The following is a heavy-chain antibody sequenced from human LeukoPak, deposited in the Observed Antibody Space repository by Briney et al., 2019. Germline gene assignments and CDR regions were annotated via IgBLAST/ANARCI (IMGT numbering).Heavy chain of an antibody. J-gene: IGHJ4*02. D-gene: IGHD2-15*01. CDR2: ISSSGSTI. Sequence: GGSLRLSCAASGFTFSDYYMSWIRQAPGKGLEWVSYISSSGSTIYYADSVKGRFTISRDNAKNSLHLQMNSLRAEDTAVYYCARSVLGYCSGGSCYSSGLDYWGQGTLVTVSS. V-gene: IGHV3-11*04. CDR3: ARSVLGYCSGGSCYSSGLDY. CDR1: GFTFSDYY.